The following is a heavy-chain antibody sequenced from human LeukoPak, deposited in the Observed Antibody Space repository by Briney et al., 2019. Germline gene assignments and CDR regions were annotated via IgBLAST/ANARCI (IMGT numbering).Heavy chain of an antibody. D-gene: IGHD3-3*01. V-gene: IGHV3-7*01. CDR2: IKQDGSEK. CDR1: GFTFSSYG. CDR3: ARDITIFGVVTSYYGMDV. J-gene: IGHJ6*02. Sequence: GGSLRLSCAASGFTFSSYGMHWVRRAPGKGLEWVANIKQDGSEKYYVDSVKGRFTISRDNAKNSLYLQMNSLRAEDTAVYYCARDITIFGVVTSYYGMDVWGQGTTVTVPS.